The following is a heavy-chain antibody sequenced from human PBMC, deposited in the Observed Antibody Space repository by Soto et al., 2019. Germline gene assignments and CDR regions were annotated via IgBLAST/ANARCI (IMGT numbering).Heavy chain of an antibody. CDR2: IGTAGDT. Sequence: GGSLRLSCAASGFTFSSYDMHWVRQATGKGLEWVSAIGTAGDTYYPGSVKGRFTISRENAKNSLYLQMNSLRAGDTAVYYCARAGPTGDLRYFDLWGRGTLVTVSS. D-gene: IGHD7-27*01. CDR1: GFTFSSYD. CDR3: ARAGPTGDLRYFDL. J-gene: IGHJ2*01. V-gene: IGHV3-13*01.